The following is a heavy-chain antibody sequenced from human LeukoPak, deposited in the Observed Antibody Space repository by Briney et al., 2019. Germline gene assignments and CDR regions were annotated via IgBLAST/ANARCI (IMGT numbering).Heavy chain of an antibody. D-gene: IGHD1-26*01. CDR2: IIPIFGTA. V-gene: IGHV1-69*13. J-gene: IGHJ4*02. Sequence: GASVKVSCKASGYTFTSYDINWVRQAPGQGLEWMGGIIPIFGTANYAQKFQGRVTITADESTSTAYMELSSLRSEDTAVYYCARKAIVGAPFDYWGQGTLVTVSS. CDR3: ARKAIVGAPFDY. CDR1: GYTFTSYD.